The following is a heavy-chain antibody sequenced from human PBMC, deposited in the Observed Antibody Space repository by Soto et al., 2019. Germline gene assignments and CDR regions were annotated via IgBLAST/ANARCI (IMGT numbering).Heavy chain of an antibody. Sequence: QLQLQESGPGLVKLSETLSLTCNVSGVSISDTSYYWGWIRQPPGKGLEWIGTIYFNGNTFYNPSLKSRLTISVDTPKNQISLRLPSVTAADTAVYYCARQGSYWGQGTLVAVSS. CDR2: IYFNGNT. V-gene: IGHV4-39*01. CDR1: GVSISDTSYY. CDR3: ARQGSY. J-gene: IGHJ4*02.